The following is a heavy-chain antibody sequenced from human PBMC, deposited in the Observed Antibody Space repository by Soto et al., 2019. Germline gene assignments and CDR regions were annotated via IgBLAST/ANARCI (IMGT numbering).Heavy chain of an antibody. V-gene: IGHV3-13*01. J-gene: IGHJ6*02. CDR1: GFTFSSYA. Sequence: GGSLRLSCAASGFTFSSYAMHWVRQATGKGLEWASAIGTAGDTYYPGSVKGRFTISRENAKDSLYLQMNSLRAEDTAVYYCARVGVTRYYYYGMDVWGQGTTVTVSS. D-gene: IGHD3-3*01. CDR3: ARVGVTRYYYYGMDV. CDR2: IGTAGDT.